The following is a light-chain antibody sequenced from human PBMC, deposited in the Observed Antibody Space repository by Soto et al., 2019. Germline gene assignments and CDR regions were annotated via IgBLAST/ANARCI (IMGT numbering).Light chain of an antibody. J-gene: IGKJ3*01. CDR2: TVS. V-gene: IGKV1-39*01. CDR1: QNISIY. Sequence: DIQMTQSPSSLSASVGDRVTITCRASQNISIYLNWYQQKPGKAPKLLIYTVSNLQSGVPSRFSDDGSGTDFPITISSLQPEDFETYYCKQSSSTPPFTFGPGTKVDIK. CDR3: KQSSSTPPFT.